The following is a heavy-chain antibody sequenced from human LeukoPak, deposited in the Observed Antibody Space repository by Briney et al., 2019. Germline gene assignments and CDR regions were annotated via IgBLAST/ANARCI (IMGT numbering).Heavy chain of an antibody. V-gene: IGHV3-30*02. CDR1: GFIFNTYV. Sequence: GGSLRLSCAASGFIFNTYVMHWVRQAPGKGLEWLAFIRYDGSNKNYADSVKGRFTISRDNTKNSLYLQMNSMRAEDTAVYYCAKDGGSDPDSFDIWGQGTMVTVSS. J-gene: IGHJ3*02. CDR2: IRYDGSNK. D-gene: IGHD2-15*01. CDR3: AKDGGSDPDSFDI.